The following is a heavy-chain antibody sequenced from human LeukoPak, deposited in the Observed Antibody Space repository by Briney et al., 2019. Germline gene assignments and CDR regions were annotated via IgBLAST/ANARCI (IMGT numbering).Heavy chain of an antibody. V-gene: IGHV4-4*02. CDR2: IYYSGST. D-gene: IGHD3-22*01. Sequence: SSETLSLTCAVSGGSISSSNWWSWVRQPPGKGLEWIGSIYYSGSTYYNPSLKSRVTISVDTSKNQFSLKLSSVTAADTAVYYCARVFDSSGYCFDYWGQGTLVTVSS. CDR3: ARVFDSSGYCFDY. J-gene: IGHJ4*02. CDR1: GGSISSSNW.